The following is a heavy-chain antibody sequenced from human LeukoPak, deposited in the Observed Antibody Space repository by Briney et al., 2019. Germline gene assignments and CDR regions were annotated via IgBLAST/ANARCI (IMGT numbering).Heavy chain of an antibody. CDR3: ARRAGEYSHPYDY. D-gene: IGHD2/OR15-2a*01. Sequence: PGGSLRLSCAASGFTFSSYWMTWVRQAPGKGLEWVSFIYSGGNTHYSDSVKGRFAISRDNSKNTLYLQMNSLRAEDTAVYYYARRAGEYSHPYDYWGQGTLVTVSS. CDR2: IYSGGNT. CDR1: GFTFSSYW. V-gene: IGHV3-53*01. J-gene: IGHJ4*02.